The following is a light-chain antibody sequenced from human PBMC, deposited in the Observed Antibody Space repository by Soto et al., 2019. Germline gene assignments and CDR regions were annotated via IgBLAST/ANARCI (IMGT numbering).Light chain of an antibody. CDR3: LQDFNVPPYS. CDR2: GTS. CDR1: QTVSTTY. J-gene: IGKJ2*03. V-gene: IGKV3D-7*01. Sequence: EIVLTQSPATLSLSPGDSATLSCRASQTVSTTYLSWYQQSPGQAPRLLIYGTSTRATGVPARFSGRGSGTDFTLTISSLQPEDFGVYYCLQDFNVPPYSFGQGTKLEIK.